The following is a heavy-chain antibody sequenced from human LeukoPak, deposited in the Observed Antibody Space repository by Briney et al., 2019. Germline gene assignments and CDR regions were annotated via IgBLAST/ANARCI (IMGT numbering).Heavy chain of an antibody. V-gene: IGHV5-51*01. CDR3: ARHGSSGWYDWFDP. J-gene: IGHJ5*02. CDR2: IYPGDSDS. D-gene: IGHD6-13*01. CDR1: GYSFTSYW. Sequence: GESLKISCKGPGYSFTSYWIGWVRQMPGKGLERMGIIYPGDSDSRYSPSFQGQVTISADKSISTAYLQWNSLKASDTATYYCARHGSSGWYDWFDPWGQGTLVTVSS.